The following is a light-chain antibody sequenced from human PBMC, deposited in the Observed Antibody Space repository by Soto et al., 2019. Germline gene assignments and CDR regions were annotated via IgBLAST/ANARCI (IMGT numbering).Light chain of an antibody. Sequence: QSVLTQPPSVSAAPGQTVTISCSGSTSNIGNNYVSWYQHLPGAAPKLLIYDYNRRPSGIPDRFSGSRSSTLATLGITGLQTGDEADYYCATWDSSLRAYVFGAGTKLTVL. CDR1: TSNIGNNY. CDR2: DYN. CDR3: ATWDSSLRAYV. J-gene: IGLJ1*01. V-gene: IGLV1-51*01.